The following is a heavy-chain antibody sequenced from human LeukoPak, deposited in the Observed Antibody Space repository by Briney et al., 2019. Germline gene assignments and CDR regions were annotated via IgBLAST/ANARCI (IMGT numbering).Heavy chain of an antibody. CDR2: IYYSGST. CDR1: GGSISSATYY. Sequence: SETLSLTCTVSGGSISSATYYWGWIRQPPGKGLEWIGSIYYSGSTFYNPSLKSRVTMSVDTSKNQFSLELSSVTAADTAVYYCANMVEVAYWGQGTLVTVSS. CDR3: ANMVEVAY. V-gene: IGHV4-39*01. J-gene: IGHJ4*02. D-gene: IGHD3-10*01.